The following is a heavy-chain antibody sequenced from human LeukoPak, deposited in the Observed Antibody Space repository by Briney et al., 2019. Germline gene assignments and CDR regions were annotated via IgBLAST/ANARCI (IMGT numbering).Heavy chain of an antibody. J-gene: IGHJ4*02. CDR2: IWFDGGKI. D-gene: IGHD5-18*01. CDR1: GFTLSHYG. Sequence: GGSLRLSCAASGFTLSHYGMHWVRQAPGMGLEWVAVIWFDGGKIHYPDSVKGRFTISRDNSKNTLYLQMDNLRADDTAVYYCVRGSGGDGYSYWGDYWGQGTLVPV. V-gene: IGHV3-33*01. CDR3: VRGSGGDGYSYWGDY.